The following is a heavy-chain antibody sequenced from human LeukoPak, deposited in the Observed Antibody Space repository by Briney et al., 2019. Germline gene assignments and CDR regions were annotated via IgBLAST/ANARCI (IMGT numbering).Heavy chain of an antibody. Sequence: GESLKISFKGSGXSFTSYWISWVRQMPGKGVEWMGRIVPSDSYTNYRPSFQGQVTISVDKSNSTAYLQWSSLKASDTAMYYCATRSPHSGSFDYWGQGTLVTVSS. CDR1: GXSFTSYW. D-gene: IGHD1-26*01. V-gene: IGHV5-10-1*01. J-gene: IGHJ4*02. CDR3: ATRSPHSGSFDY. CDR2: IVPSDSYT.